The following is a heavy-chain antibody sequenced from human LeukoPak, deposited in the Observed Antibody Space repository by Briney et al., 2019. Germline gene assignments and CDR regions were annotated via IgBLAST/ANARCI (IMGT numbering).Heavy chain of an antibody. CDR3: AKAGGEAYYYYMDV. V-gene: IGHV3-23*01. D-gene: IGHD2-21*01. CDR2: ISGVGDTT. CDR1: GFTFSTYA. Sequence: GGSLRLSCAASGFTFSTYAMSWVRQAPGKGLEWVSLISGVGDTTYYADSVKGRFTISRDNSRNTLYLQMNSLRAEDTAVYYCAKAGGEAYYYYMDVWGKGTTVTVSS. J-gene: IGHJ6*03.